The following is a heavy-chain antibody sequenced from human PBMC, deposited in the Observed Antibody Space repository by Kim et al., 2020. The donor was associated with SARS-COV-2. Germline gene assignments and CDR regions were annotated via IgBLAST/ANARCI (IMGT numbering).Heavy chain of an antibody. CDR2: ISYDGSEK. Sequence: GGSLRLSCAASGFTFSRCDMHWVRQAPGKGLEWVATISYDGSEKSYDDSLKGRFTISRDNSKNTLYLQMNSLRAEDTAVYYCAKPRYNTYFFDFWGQGTLVTVSS. J-gene: IGHJ4*02. CDR3: AKPRYNTYFFDF. CDR1: GFTFSRCD. D-gene: IGHD1-20*01. V-gene: IGHV3-30*18.